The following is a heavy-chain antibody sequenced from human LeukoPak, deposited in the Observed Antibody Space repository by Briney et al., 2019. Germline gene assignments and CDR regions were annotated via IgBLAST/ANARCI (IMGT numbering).Heavy chain of an antibody. CDR2: IIPILGIA. J-gene: IGHJ4*02. CDR3: ATTLFDY. D-gene: IGHD3-16*01. V-gene: IGHV1-69*02. Sequence: SVKVSRKASGYTFTGYYMHWVRQAPGQGLEWMGRIIPILGIANYAQKFQGRVTITADKSTSTAYMELSSLRSEDTAVYYCATTLFDYWGQGTLVTVSS. CDR1: GYTFTGYY.